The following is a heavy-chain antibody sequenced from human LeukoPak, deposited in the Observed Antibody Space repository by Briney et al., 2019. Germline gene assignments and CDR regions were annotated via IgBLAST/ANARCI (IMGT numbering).Heavy chain of an antibody. J-gene: IGHJ4*02. V-gene: IGHV3-23*01. D-gene: IGHD3-3*01. CDR1: GFTFRNYG. CDR2: TSARDGKS. Sequence: GRSLRLSCAASGFTFRNYGMSWVRQAPGKGLEWVAATSARDGKSYYADSVKGRFTISRDNSKNTLYLQMNSLRAEDTAVYYCTTDGTRKYYDFWSGYPLADYWGQGTLVTVSS. CDR3: TTDGTRKYYDFWSGYPLADY.